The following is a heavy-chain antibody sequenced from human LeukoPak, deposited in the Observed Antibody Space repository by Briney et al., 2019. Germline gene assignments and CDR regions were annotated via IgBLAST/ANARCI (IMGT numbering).Heavy chain of an antibody. D-gene: IGHD6-19*01. CDR2: ISGSGGNT. J-gene: IGHJ4*02. V-gene: IGHV3-23*01. CDR1: GFTFTSYA. Sequence: GVCLRLSCAASGFTFTSYAMAWVRQAPGKGLEWVTAISGSGGNTFYADSVKGRFTISRDNSKNTLYLQMHSLRPEDTAVYFCARIPPLSVAGTKRYFDSWGQGTLVTVSS. CDR3: ARIPPLSVAGTKRYFDS.